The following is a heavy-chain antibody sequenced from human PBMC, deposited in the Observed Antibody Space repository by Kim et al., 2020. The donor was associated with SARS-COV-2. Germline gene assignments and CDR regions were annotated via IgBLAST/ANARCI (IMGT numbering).Heavy chain of an antibody. D-gene: IGHD3-10*01. J-gene: IGHJ5*02. Sequence: TTEYAASVKGRFTISRYDSKSIAYLQMNSLKTEDTAVYYCTRAGGNWFDPWGQGTLVTVSS. CDR3: TRAGGNWFDP. CDR2: TT. V-gene: IGHV3-49*02.